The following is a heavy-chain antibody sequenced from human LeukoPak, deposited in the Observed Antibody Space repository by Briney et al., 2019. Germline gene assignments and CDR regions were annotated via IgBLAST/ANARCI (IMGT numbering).Heavy chain of an antibody. CDR2: IYSGGST. CDR1: RFIFRNSW. CDR3: ARDDYGYYGMDV. Sequence: GGSLRLSCAVSRFIFRNSWMNWVRQAPGKGLEWVSVIYSGGSTYYVDSVKGRFTISRDNSKNTLYLQMNSLRAEDTAVYYCARDDYGYYGMDVWGQGTTVTVSS. V-gene: IGHV3-53*01. D-gene: IGHD4-17*01. J-gene: IGHJ6*02.